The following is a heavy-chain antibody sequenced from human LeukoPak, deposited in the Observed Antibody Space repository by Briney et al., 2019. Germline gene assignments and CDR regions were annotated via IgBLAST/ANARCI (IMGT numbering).Heavy chain of an antibody. D-gene: IGHD5-12*01. CDR2: IYYSGTT. CDR3: ARAGGYSGYASN. V-gene: IGHV4-4*02. Sequence: PSETLSLTCAVSGASISSAHWWNWVRQSPGKGLEWIGYIYYSGTTYYNPSLKSRVTISLDTSKNKFSLNLTSVNVADTAVYYCARAGGYSGYASNWGQGTLVTVSS. J-gene: IGHJ4*02. CDR1: GASISSAHW.